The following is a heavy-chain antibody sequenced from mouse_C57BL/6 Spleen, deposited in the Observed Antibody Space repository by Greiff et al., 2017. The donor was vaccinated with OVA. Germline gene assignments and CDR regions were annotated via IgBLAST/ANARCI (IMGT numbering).Heavy chain of an antibody. CDR3: ARFYYGNFEGFAY. Sequence: EVQLVESGGGLVKPGGSLKLSCAASGFTFSSYAMSWVRQTPEKRLEWVATISDGGSYTYYPDNVKGRFTISRDNAKNNLSLQMSHLKSEDTAMYYCARFYYGNFEGFAYWGQGTLVTVSA. V-gene: IGHV5-4*01. CDR2: ISDGGSYT. CDR1: GFTFSSYA. J-gene: IGHJ3*01. D-gene: IGHD2-1*01.